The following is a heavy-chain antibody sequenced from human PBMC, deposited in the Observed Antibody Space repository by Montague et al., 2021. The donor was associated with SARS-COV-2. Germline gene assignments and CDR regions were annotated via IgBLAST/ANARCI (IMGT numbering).Heavy chain of an antibody. CDR1: GFSLSTSGVG. D-gene: IGHD1-26*01. J-gene: IGHJ3*02. CDR3: AHRRGLLLSDAFDI. Sequence: PALVKPTQTLTLTCTFSGFSLSTSGVGVGWIRQPPGKALKWLALIYWDDDKRYSPSLKSRLTITKDTSKNQVALTMTNMDPVDTATYYCAHRRGLLLSDAFDIWGQGTMVTVSS. V-gene: IGHV2-5*02. CDR2: IYWDDDK.